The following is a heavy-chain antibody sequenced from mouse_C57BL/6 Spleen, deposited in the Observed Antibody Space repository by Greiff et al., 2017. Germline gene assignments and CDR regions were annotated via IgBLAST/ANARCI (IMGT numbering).Heavy chain of an antibody. CDR3: ARDADYGSSHWYFDV. CDR2: SRNKANDSTT. V-gene: IGHV7-1*01. D-gene: IGHD1-1*01. Sequence: EVMLVESGGGLVQSGRSLRLSCATSGFTFSDFYMEWVRQAPGQGLEWIAASRNKANDSTTEYSASVKGRFIVSRATSQSILYLQMNALRAEDTAIYYCARDADYGSSHWYFDVWGTGTAVNVAS. CDR1: GFTFSDFY. J-gene: IGHJ1*03.